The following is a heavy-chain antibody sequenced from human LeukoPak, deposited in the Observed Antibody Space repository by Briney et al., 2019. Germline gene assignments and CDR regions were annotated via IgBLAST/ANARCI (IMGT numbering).Heavy chain of an antibody. J-gene: IGHJ3*02. CDR3: AKLGLNFDI. CDR2: ISYDGSNK. CDR1: GFTFSSYG. V-gene: IGHV3-30*18. Sequence: GGPLRLSCAASGFTFSSYGMHWVRQAPGKGLEWVAVISYDGSNKYYADSVKGRFTISRDNSKNTLYLQMNSLRAEDTAVYYCAKLGLNFDIWGQGTMVTVSS. D-gene: IGHD3-16*01.